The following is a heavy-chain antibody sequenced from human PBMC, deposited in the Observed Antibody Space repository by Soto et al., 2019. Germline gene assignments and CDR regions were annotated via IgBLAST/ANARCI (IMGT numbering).Heavy chain of an antibody. V-gene: IGHV4-59*08. CDR1: GGSISSYY. J-gene: IGHJ3*02. CDR2: IYYSGST. Sequence: SETLSLTCTVSGGSISSYYWSWIRQPPGKGLEWIGYIYYSGSTNYNPSLKSRVTISVDTSKNQFSLKLSSVTAADTAVYYCARQDGRSSQGHAFDICGQGTMVTVSS. CDR3: ARQDGRSSQGHAFDI. D-gene: IGHD1-26*01.